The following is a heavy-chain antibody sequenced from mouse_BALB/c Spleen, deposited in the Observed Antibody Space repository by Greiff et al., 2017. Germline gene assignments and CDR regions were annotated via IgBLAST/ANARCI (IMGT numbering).Heavy chain of an antibody. CDR1: GYTFTSYW. V-gene: IGHV1-87*01. Sequence: VQLQESGAELARPGASVKLSCKASGYTFTSYWMQWVKQRPGQGLEWIGAIYPGDGDTRYTQKFKGKATLTADKSSSTAYMQLSSLASEDSAVYYCARDYYGSSSAWFAYWGQGTLVTVSA. CDR2: IYPGDGDT. D-gene: IGHD1-1*01. J-gene: IGHJ3*01. CDR3: ARDYYGSSSAWFAY.